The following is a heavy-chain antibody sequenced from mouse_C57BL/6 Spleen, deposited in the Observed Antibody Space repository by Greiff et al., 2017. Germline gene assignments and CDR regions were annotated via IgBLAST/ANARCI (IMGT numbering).Heavy chain of an antibody. CDR1: GYSITSGYY. J-gene: IGHJ4*01. CDR3: ARDLPGDAMDY. CDR2: ISYDGSN. D-gene: IGHD4-1*01. Sequence: VQLKESGPGLVKPSQSLSLTCSVTGYSITSGYYWNWIRQFPGNKLEWMGYISYDGSNNYNPSLKNRISITRDTSKNQFFLKLNSVTTEDTATYYCARDLPGDAMDYWGQGTSVTVSS. V-gene: IGHV3-6*01.